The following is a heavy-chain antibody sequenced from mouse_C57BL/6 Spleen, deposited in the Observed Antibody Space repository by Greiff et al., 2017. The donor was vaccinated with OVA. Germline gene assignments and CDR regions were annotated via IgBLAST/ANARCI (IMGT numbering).Heavy chain of an antibody. J-gene: IGHJ4*01. CDR1: GFTFSDYY. Sequence: EVKVVESEGGLVQPGSSMKLSCTASGFTFSDYYMAWVRQVPEKGLEWVANINYDGSSTYYLDSLKSRFIISRDNAKNILYLQMSSLKSEDTATYYCARDRGTTVVAGAMDYWGQGTSVTVSS. CDR2: INYDGSST. V-gene: IGHV5-16*01. D-gene: IGHD1-1*01. CDR3: ARDRGTTVVAGAMDY.